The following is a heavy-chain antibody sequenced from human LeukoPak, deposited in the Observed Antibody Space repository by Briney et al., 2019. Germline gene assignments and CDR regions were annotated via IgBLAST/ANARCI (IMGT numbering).Heavy chain of an antibody. CDR2: ITGSGSFV. CDR3: ARDSSGPWFDP. D-gene: IGHD6-6*01. V-gene: IGHV3-21*01. Sequence: GGSLRLACAVSGFIFNNYIMNWVRQAPGKGLEWVSSITGSGSFVYYADSVKGRFTISRDNAKNSLFLQMNSLRAEDTAVYYCARDSSGPWFDPWGQGTLVTVSS. J-gene: IGHJ5*02. CDR1: GFIFNNYI.